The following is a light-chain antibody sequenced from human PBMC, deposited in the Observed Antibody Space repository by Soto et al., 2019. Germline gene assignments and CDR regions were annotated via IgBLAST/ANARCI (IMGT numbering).Light chain of an antibody. Sequence: QSALTQPPSASGSPGQSVAISCTGTNSDIGNYNFVSWYQQHPGKAPKLMIYEVNKRPSGVPDRFSGSKSGNTASLTVSGLQPADEADYYCSSYAGSNNLLFGGGTKVTVL. V-gene: IGLV2-8*01. CDR3: SSYAGSNNLL. CDR2: EVN. J-gene: IGLJ2*01. CDR1: NSDIGNYNF.